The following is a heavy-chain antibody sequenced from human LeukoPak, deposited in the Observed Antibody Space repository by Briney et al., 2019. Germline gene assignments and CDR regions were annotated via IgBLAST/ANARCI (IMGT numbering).Heavy chain of an antibody. V-gene: IGHV3-48*02. CDR2: ISSSSSTI. CDR1: GFIFSSYS. J-gene: IGHJ3*02. D-gene: IGHD6-19*01. CDR3: ARPSVASNYAFDI. Sequence: GGSLRLSCAASGFIFSSYSMNWVRQAPGEGLEWVSHISSSSSTIHYANSVKGRFTISRDNAKNSLYLQMNSLRDEDTAVYYCARPSVASNYAFDIWGQGTMVTVSS.